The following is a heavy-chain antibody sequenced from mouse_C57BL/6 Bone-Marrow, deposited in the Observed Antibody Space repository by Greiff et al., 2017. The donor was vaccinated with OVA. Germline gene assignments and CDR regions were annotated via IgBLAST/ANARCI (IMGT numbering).Heavy chain of an antibody. Sequence: EVNLVESGGGLVQSGRSLRLSCATSGFTFSDFYMEWVRQAPGKGLEWIAASRNKANDYTTEYSASVKGRFIVSRDTSQSILYLQMNALRAEDTAIYYCARDARDLYAMDYWGQGTSVTVSS. CDR1: GFTFSDFY. CDR2: SRNKANDYTT. J-gene: IGHJ4*01. V-gene: IGHV7-1*01. CDR3: ARDARDLYAMDY.